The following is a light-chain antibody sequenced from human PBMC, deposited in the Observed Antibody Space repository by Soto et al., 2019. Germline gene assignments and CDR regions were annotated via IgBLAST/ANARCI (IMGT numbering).Light chain of an antibody. CDR2: GAS. J-gene: IGKJ2*01. CDR1: QSVSSRY. CDR3: QQYGSSPPFT. Sequence: EIVLTQSPGTLSLSPGERATLSCRASQSVSSRYLARYQQKPGQAPRLLIYGASNRATGIPDRFSVSGSGTDFTLTISTLEPEYFAVYFCQQYGSSPPFTFGQGTKVEIK. V-gene: IGKV3-20*01.